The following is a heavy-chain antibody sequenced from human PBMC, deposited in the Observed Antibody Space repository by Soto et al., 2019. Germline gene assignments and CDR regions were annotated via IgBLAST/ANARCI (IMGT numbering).Heavy chain of an antibody. D-gene: IGHD6-13*01. CDR3: AADQGILADGFYYYYGMDV. CDR2: IVVGSGNT. CDR1: GFNFNSSA. V-gene: IGHV1-58*01. J-gene: IGHJ6*02. Sequence: QMQLVQSGPEVKKPGTSVKVSCKASGFNFNSSALQWVRQARGQRLEWIGWIVVGSGNTNSAQNFQERVTITRDMSTSTAYMELSSLRSEDTAVYYCAADQGILADGFYYYYGMDVWGQGTTVTVAS.